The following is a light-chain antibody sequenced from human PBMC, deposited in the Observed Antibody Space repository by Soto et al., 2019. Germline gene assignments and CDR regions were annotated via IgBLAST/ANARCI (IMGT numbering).Light chain of an antibody. CDR3: MQVLQTPYT. J-gene: IGKJ2*01. CDR2: MGS. CDR1: QSLLHSNGYNY. V-gene: IGKV2-28*01. Sequence: EIVMTQSPLSLPVTPGEPASISCRSSQSLLHSNGYNYLDWYLQKPGQSPQLLIYMGSLRASGVPDRFSGSGSGTDFTLKISRVEAEDVGVYYCMQVLQTPYTFGQGTRLEIK.